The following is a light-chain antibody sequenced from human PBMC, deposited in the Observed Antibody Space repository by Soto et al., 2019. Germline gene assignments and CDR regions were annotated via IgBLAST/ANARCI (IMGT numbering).Light chain of an antibody. CDR3: SSYTASTTLYVV. J-gene: IGLJ2*01. CDR1: SSDVGGYNY. CDR2: EVS. Sequence: QSALTQPASVSGSPGQSITISCTGTSSDVGGYNYVSWYQQHPGKAPQLMIYEVSTRPSGDSNRFSGSKSGNTASLTISGLQAEDEAEYYCSSYTASTTLYVVFGGGTQVTVL. V-gene: IGLV2-14*01.